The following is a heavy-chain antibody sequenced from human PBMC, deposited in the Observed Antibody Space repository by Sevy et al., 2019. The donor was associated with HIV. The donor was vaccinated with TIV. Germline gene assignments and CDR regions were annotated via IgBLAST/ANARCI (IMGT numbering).Heavy chain of an antibody. D-gene: IGHD3-10*01. CDR2: ISYDGSNK. J-gene: IGHJ4*02. V-gene: IGHV3-30*18. CDR1: GFTFSSYG. Sequence: GGSLRLSCAASGFTFSSYGMHWVRQAPGKGLEWVAVISYDGSNKYYADSVKGRFTISRDNSKNTLYLQMNSLRAEDTAVYYCAKDAHYYGSGSYGVLDYWGQGTLVTVS. CDR3: AKDAHYYGSGSYGVLDY.